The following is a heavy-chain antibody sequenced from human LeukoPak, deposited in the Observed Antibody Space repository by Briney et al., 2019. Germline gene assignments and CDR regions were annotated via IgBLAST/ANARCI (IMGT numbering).Heavy chain of an antibody. CDR3: ARNPGAPVRAFDI. Sequence: SVKVSCKASRDTFTRCAFSWVRQAPGQGLEWMGGIIPIDGTADFAQKFQGRVTITADQSTSTAYMELSSLRSEDTAIYYCARNPGAPVRAFDIWGQGTLVTVSS. J-gene: IGHJ3*02. CDR1: RDTFTRCA. CDR2: IIPIDGTA. D-gene: IGHD3-10*01. V-gene: IGHV1-69*01.